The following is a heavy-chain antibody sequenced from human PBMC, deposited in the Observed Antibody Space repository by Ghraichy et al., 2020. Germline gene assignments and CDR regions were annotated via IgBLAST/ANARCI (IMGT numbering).Heavy chain of an antibody. CDR2: IKQDGSEN. CDR3: ARIYGSGSFSFYYYYGMDV. D-gene: IGHD3-10*01. J-gene: IGHJ6*02. CDR1: GFTFSSYW. V-gene: IGHV3-7*03. Sequence: GESLRLSCAASGFTFSSYWMSWVRQAPGKGLEWVANIKQDGSENNYVDSVKGRFTISRDNAKSSLYLQMNSLRAEDTAVYYCARIYGSGSFSFYYYYGMDVWGQGTTVTVSS.